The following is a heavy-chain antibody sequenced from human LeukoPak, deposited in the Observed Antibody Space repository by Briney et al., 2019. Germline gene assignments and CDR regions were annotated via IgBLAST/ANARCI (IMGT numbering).Heavy chain of an antibody. CDR1: GGTFSSYA. Sequence: SVKVSCKASGGTFSSYAISWVRQAPGQGLEWMGRIIPIFGIANYAQKFQGRVTITADKSTSTAYMELSSLRSEDTAVYYCARDPKDNWNTGGYYYGMDVWGQGTTVTVSS. J-gene: IGHJ6*02. D-gene: IGHD1/OR15-1a*01. CDR3: ARDPKDNWNTGGYYYGMDV. V-gene: IGHV1-69*04. CDR2: IIPIFGIA.